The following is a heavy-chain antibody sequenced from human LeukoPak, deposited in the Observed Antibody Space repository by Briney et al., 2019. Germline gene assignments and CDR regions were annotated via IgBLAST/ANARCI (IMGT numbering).Heavy chain of an antibody. Sequence: GGSLRLSCAASGFTFDDYYMSWIRQAPGKGLEWVSYISSSGSTIYYADSVKGRFTISSDTSKSTLYLQMSTLRAEDTAVYYCAKGSTSFWYFDLWGRGTLVTVSS. J-gene: IGHJ2*01. CDR2: ISSSGSTI. CDR1: GFTFDDYY. V-gene: IGHV3-11*01. D-gene: IGHD4-11*01. CDR3: AKGSTSFWYFDL.